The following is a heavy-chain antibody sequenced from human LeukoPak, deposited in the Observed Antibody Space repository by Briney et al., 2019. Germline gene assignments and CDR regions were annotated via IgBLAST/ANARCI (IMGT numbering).Heavy chain of an antibody. D-gene: IGHD2-2*01. Sequence: GGSLRLSCAASGFTFRNAWMSRVRQAPGKGLEWVGRIKSKTDGGTTDYAAPVKGRFTISRDDSKNTLYLQMNSLKTEDTAVYYCTTDTVPAYPDYWGQGTLVTVSS. J-gene: IGHJ4*02. V-gene: IGHV3-15*01. CDR2: IKSKTDGGTT. CDR1: GFTFRNAW. CDR3: TTDTVPAYPDY.